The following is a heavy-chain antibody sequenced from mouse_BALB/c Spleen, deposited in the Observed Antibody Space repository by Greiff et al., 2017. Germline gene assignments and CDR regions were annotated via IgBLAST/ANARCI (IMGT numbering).Heavy chain of an antibody. Sequence: DVKLQESGPGLVKPSHSLSLSCTVTGYSFTSGYFRYWNRQLPGNKLEWMGYISYDGSNNYNQSFKKGISMTRDTSNNESFLKLNSVTTEDTATYYSAAYYGNYGFAYWGQGTLVTVSA. V-gene: IGHV3-6*02. CDR2: ISYDGSN. D-gene: IGHD2-10*01. CDR3: AAYYGNYGFAY. J-gene: IGHJ3*01. CDR1: GYSFTSGYF.